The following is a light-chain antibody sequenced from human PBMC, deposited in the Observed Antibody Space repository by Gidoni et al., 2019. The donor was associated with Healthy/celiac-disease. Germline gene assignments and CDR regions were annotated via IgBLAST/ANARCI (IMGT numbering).Light chain of an antibody. Sequence: DIQMTQSPSTLSASVGDRVTITCRASQSISSWLAWYQQKPGKAPKLLIYDASSLESGGPSRFSGSRSGTEFTLTISSLQPDDFATYYCQQYNSYLFTCXPXTKVDIK. CDR3: QQYNSYLFT. CDR2: DAS. CDR1: QSISSW. V-gene: IGKV1-5*01. J-gene: IGKJ3*01.